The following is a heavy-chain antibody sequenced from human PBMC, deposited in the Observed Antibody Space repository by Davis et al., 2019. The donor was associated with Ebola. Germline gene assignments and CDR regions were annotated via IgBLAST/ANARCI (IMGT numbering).Heavy chain of an antibody. Sequence: SETLSLTCAVSGGSFSGYYWSCIRQPPGKGLEWIGYIFYSGSTNYNPSLKSRVTISVDTSKNQFSLSLSSVTAADTAVYYCARSDPLFWFDSWGQGTLVTISS. J-gene: IGHJ5*01. CDR3: ARSDPLFWFDS. CDR1: GGSFSGYY. V-gene: IGHV4-59*01. CDR2: IFYSGST.